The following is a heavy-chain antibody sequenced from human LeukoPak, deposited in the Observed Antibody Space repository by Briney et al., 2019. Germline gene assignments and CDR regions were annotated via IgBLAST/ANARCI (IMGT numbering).Heavy chain of an antibody. D-gene: IGHD3-10*01. CDR3: ARDPVSMVRGVIIPYFDF. CDR1: GFTFSNYW. CDR2: IKQDGREK. V-gene: IGHV3-7*04. J-gene: IGHJ4*02. Sequence: GGSLRLSCAASGFTFSNYWMNWVRQAPGKGLEWGAKIKQDGREKNYVDSVKGRFTISRDNAKNSLYLQMDSLRAEDTAVYYCARDPVSMVRGVIIPYFDFWGQGSLVTVSS.